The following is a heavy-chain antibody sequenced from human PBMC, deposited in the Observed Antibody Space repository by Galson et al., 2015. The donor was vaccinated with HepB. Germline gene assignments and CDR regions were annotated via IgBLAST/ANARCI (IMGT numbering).Heavy chain of an antibody. Sequence: SVKVSCKASGYTFTSYGISWVRQAPGQGLEWMGWISAYNGNTNYAQKLQGRVTMTTDTSTSTAYMELRSLRSDDTAVYYCARVLPDDYGDYVLDYWGQGTLVTVSS. D-gene: IGHD4-17*01. J-gene: IGHJ4*02. V-gene: IGHV1-18*01. CDR1: GYTFTSYG. CDR2: ISAYNGNT. CDR3: ARVLPDDYGDYVLDY.